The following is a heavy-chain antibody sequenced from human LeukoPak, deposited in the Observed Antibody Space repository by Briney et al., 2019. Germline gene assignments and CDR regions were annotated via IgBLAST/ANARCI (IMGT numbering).Heavy chain of an antibody. CDR2: IYYSGST. V-gene: IGHV4-39*01. J-gene: IGHJ4*02. Sequence: SETLSLTCTVSGGSISSSSYYWGWIRQPPGKGLEWIGSIYYSGSTYYNPSLKSRVTISVDTSKNQFSLKLSSVTAADTAVYYCARGVVGATLPIQWGQGTLVTVSS. CDR1: GGSISSSSYY. CDR3: ARGVVGATLPIQ. D-gene: IGHD1-26*01.